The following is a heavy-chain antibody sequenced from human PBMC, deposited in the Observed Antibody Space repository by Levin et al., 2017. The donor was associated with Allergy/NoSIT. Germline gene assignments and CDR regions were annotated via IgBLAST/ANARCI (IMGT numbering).Heavy chain of an antibody. J-gene: IGHJ2*01. D-gene: IGHD3-9*01. CDR3: AHSRRTRYFDWLLYPWYFDL. V-gene: IGHV2-5*02. Sequence: KGSGPTLVKPTQTLTLTCTFSGFSLSTSGVGVGWIRQPPGKALEWLALIYWDDDKRYSPSLKSRLTITKDTSKNQVVLTMTNMDPVDTATYYCAHSRRTRYFDWLLYPWYFDLWGRGTLVTVSS. CDR1: GFSLSTSGVG. CDR2: IYWDDDK.